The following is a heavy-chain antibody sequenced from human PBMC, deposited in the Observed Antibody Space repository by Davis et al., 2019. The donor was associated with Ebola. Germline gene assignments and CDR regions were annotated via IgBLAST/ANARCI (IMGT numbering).Heavy chain of an antibody. CDR3: ARWSSWWRGWWFDP. D-gene: IGHD2-15*01. CDR2: IYYSGST. CDR1: GGSISSSSYY. J-gene: IGHJ5*02. V-gene: IGHV4-39*01. Sequence: ETLSLTCTVPGGSISSSSYYWGWIRQPPGKGLEWIGSIYYSGSTYYNPSLKSRVTISVDTSKNQFSLKLSSVTAADTAVYYCARWSSWWRGWWFDPWGQGTLVTVSS.